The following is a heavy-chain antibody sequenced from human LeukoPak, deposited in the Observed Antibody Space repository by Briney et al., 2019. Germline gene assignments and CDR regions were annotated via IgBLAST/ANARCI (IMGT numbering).Heavy chain of an antibody. CDR3: ARDGYSSGWLFDYYMDV. CDR1: GFTFSSYW. Sequence: GGSLRLSCAASGFTFSSYWMSWVRQAPGKGLEWVANIKQDGSEKYYVDSVKGRFTISRDNAKNSLYLQMNSLRAEDTAVYYCARDGYSSGWLFDYYMDVWGKGTTVTISS. V-gene: IGHV3-7*01. J-gene: IGHJ6*03. D-gene: IGHD6-19*01. CDR2: IKQDGSEK.